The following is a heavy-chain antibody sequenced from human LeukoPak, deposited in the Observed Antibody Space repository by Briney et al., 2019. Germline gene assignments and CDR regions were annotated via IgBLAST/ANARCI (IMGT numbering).Heavy chain of an antibody. CDR1: GFTFSNDW. V-gene: IGHV3-7*05. CDR2: MNQDGTDK. J-gene: IGHJ4*02. Sequence: GSLRLACAASGFTFSNDWMSWVRQAPGKGLEWVANMNQDGTDKHYVDSVKGRFTISRDNAKNSLYLQMNSLRAEDTALYYCARGRIIRGYFDYWGQGTLVTVSS. D-gene: IGHD2/OR15-2a*01. CDR3: ARGRIIRGYFDY.